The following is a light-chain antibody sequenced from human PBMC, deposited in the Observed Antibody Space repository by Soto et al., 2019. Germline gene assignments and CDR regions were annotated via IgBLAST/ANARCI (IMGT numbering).Light chain of an antibody. J-gene: IGLJ1*01. CDR1: SSYIVAYDY. Sequence: QSVLTQPASLSWSPGQSITISCTGTSSYIVAYDYVAGFQQHPGNAPKLMIYEVNKRPSGVSNRFYGSKSGNTAYLTISGLQVEDAAEYFCLSFTSTXTHVVGTGTNVXV. V-gene: IGLV2-14*01. CDR3: LSFTSTXTHV. CDR2: EVN.